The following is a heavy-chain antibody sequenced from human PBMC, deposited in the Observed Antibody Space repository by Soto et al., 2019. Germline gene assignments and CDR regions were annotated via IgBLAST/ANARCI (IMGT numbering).Heavy chain of an antibody. J-gene: IGHJ3*02. V-gene: IGHV4-34*01. CDR3: ARGLGYDILTGYYIGAFDI. Sequence: QVQLQQWGAGLLKPSETLSLTCAVYGGSFSGYYWSWIRQPPGKGLEWIGEINHSGSTNYNPSLKSRVTISVDTSKNQFSLKLSSVTAAYTAVYYCARGLGYDILTGYYIGAFDIWGQGTMVTVSS. CDR2: INHSGST. D-gene: IGHD3-9*01. CDR1: GGSFSGYY.